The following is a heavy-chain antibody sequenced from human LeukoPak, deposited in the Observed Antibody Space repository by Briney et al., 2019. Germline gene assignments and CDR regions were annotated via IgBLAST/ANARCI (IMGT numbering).Heavy chain of an antibody. CDR3: ARQDYGSGNPDY. V-gene: IGHV4-39*01. J-gene: IGHJ4*02. D-gene: IGHD3-10*01. CDR2: IYYSGST. Sequence: SETLSLTCTVSGGSISSSSYYWGWIRQPPGKGLEWIGSIYYSGSTYYNPSLKSRVTISVDTSKNQLSLKLSSVTAADTAVYYCARQDYGSGNPDYWGQGTLVTVSS. CDR1: GGSISSSSYY.